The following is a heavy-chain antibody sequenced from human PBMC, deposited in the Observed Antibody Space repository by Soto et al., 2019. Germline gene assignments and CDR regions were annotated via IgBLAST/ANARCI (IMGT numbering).Heavy chain of an antibody. CDR2: IKQDGSEK. CDR1: GFTFSSYW. V-gene: IGHV3-7*03. J-gene: IGHJ4*02. Sequence: VQLVESGGGLVQPGGSLRLSCAASGFTFSSYWMSWVRQAPGKGLEWVANIKQDGSEKYYVDSVKGRFTISRDNAKNSLYLQMNSLRAEDTAVYYCARDRGYDFWSGYYRGDFDYWGQGTLVTVSS. D-gene: IGHD3-3*01. CDR3: ARDRGYDFWSGYYRGDFDY.